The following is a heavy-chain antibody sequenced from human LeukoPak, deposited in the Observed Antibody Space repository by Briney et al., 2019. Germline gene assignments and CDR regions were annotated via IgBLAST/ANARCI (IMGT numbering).Heavy chain of an antibody. V-gene: IGHV3-30*02. CDR2: IRYDGSNK. Sequence: PGGSLRLSCAASGFTFSSYGMHWVRQAPGKGLEWGAFIRYDGSNKYYADSVKGRFTISRDNSKNTLYLQMNRLRAEDTAVYYCARDRAYFGSGSHYYYMDVWGKGTTVTVSS. CDR3: ARDRAYFGSGSHYYYMDV. D-gene: IGHD3-10*01. CDR1: GFTFSSYG. J-gene: IGHJ6*03.